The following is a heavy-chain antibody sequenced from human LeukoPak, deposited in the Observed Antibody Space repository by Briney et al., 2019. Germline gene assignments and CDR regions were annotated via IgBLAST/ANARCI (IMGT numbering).Heavy chain of an antibody. J-gene: IGHJ4*02. D-gene: IGHD3-10*01. CDR2: IDPSTGGT. V-gene: IGHV1-2*02. Sequence: GASVKVSCKTSGYTFSEYYIYWVRQAPGQGLEWMGWIDPSTGGTNYAQNFQGRVTMTRDTSTTTVYMELSSLKSDDTAVYHRARGNNYGSGSLFYGWGQGTLVTVSS. CDR3: ARGNNYGSGSLFYG. CDR1: GYTFSEYY.